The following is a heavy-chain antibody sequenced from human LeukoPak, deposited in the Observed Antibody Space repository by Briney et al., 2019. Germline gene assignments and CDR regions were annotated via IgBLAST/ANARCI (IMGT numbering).Heavy chain of an antibody. CDR2: INHSGST. CDR3: ARGRYDYVWGSYRGLDY. CDR1: GGSFSGYY. Sequence: SETLSLTCAVYGGSFSGYYWSWIRQPPGKGLEWMGEINHSGSTNYNPSLKSRVTISVDTSKNQFSLKLSSVTAADTAVYYCARGRYDYVWGSYRGLDYWGQGTLVTVSS. J-gene: IGHJ4*02. V-gene: IGHV4-34*01. D-gene: IGHD3-16*02.